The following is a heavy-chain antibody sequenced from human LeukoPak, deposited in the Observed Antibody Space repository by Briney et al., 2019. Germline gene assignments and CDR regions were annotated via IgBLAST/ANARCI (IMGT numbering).Heavy chain of an antibody. CDR1: GFTFSSYA. J-gene: IGHJ4*02. CDR2: ISGSGGST. CDR3: AKAPLPHWVGSSSWYGRFYFDY. V-gene: IGHV3-23*01. D-gene: IGHD6-13*01. Sequence: GGSLRLSCAASGFTFSSYAMSWVRQAPGKGLEWVSAISGSGGSTYYADSVKGRFTISRDNSKNTLYLQMNSLRAEDTAVYYCAKAPLPHWVGSSSWYGRFYFDYWGQGTLVTVSS.